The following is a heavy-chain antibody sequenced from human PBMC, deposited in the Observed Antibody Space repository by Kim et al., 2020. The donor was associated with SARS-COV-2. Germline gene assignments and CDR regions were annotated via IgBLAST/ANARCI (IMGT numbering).Heavy chain of an antibody. J-gene: IGHJ4*02. CDR2: ISYDGSNK. Sequence: GGSLRLSCAASGFTFSSYGMHWVRQAPGKGLEWVAVISYDGSNKYYADSVKGRFTISRDNSKNTLYLQMSSLRAEDTAVYYCAKDLLPTAMVWFADYWGQGTLVTVSS. D-gene: IGHD5-18*01. CDR1: GFTFSSYG. V-gene: IGHV3-30*18. CDR3: AKDLLPTAMVWFADY.